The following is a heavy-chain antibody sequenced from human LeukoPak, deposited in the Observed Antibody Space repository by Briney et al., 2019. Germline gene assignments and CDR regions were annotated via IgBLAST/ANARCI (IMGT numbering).Heavy chain of an antibody. CDR3: ARDAYSIVGPNLFDP. V-gene: IGHV1-18*01. Sequence: ASVKVSYKDTGCIFSNYGIKWVRQAPGQGLEWMGWVSAYNGNTNYGQRLQGRVSMTTDTSTRTAYMELRSLRSDDTAVYYCARDAYSIVGPNLFDPWGQGTLVTVAS. D-gene: IGHD2-21*01. CDR2: VSAYNGNT. J-gene: IGHJ5*02. CDR1: GCIFSNYG.